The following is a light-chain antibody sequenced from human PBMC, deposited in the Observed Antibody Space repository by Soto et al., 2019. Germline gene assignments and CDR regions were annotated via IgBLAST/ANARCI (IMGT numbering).Light chain of an antibody. J-gene: IGLJ3*02. CDR1: SSNIGNNI. CDR2: NNN. CDR3: ATWDDSLSGWV. V-gene: IGLV1-44*01. Sequence: QSVLTQPPSASGTPGQRVTISCSGTSSNIGNNIVNWYQQLPGTAPKLLIYNNNQRPSGVPDRFSGSKSGTSASLAISGLQFEDEGDYYCATWDDSLSGWVFGGGTKLTVL.